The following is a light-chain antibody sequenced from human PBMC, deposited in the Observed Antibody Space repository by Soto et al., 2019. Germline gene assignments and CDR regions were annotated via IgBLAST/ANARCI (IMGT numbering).Light chain of an antibody. CDR1: QGIRND. J-gene: IGKJ4*01. CDR3: LQDYNYPLT. CDR2: AAS. V-gene: IGKV1-6*01. Sequence: VQMPQSPSSLSASVGDRVSITCRASQGIRNDLGWYQQKPGKAPKLLIYAASSLQSGVPSRFSGSGSGTDFTLTISSLQPEDFATYYCLQDYNYPLTFGGGTKVDI.